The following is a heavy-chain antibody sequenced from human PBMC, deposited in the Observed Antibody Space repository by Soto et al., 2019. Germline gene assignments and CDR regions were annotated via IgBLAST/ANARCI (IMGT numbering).Heavy chain of an antibody. CDR2: IYSGGST. J-gene: IGHJ5*02. CDR3: ARSVAARRGEDWFDP. Sequence: GGSLRLSCAASGFTVSSNYMSWVRQAPGKGLEWVSVIYSGGSTYYADSVKGRFTISRDNSKNTLYLQMNSLRAEDTAVYYCARSVAARRGEDWFDPWGQGTLVTVSS. CDR1: GFTVSSNY. V-gene: IGHV3-53*01. D-gene: IGHD6-6*01.